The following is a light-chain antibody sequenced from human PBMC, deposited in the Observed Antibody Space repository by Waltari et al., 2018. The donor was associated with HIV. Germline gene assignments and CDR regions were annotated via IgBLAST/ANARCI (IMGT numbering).Light chain of an antibody. CDR2: AAS. CDR1: QGVSNF. V-gene: IGKV1-8*01. J-gene: IGKJ4*01. Sequence: RVTITCRASQGVSNFLAWYQQKPGEAPKLLISAASTLQREVPSRFSGSGSDTDFSLTISCLQSEDFATYYCQQYYSFPLTFGGGTRVEVK. CDR3: QQYYSFPLT.